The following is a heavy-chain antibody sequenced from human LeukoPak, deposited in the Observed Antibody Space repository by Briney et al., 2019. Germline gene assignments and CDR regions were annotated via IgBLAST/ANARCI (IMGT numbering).Heavy chain of an antibody. CDR3: ARSPYYYYVDV. CDR1: CDSITSHY. Sequence: PSETLSLTRTVSCDSITSHYWGWIRQPAGKGLEWIGYIYYSGNTNYNPSLKSRVTISVDTSKNQFFLKLTSVTAADTAAYYCARSPYYYYVDVCGKGTTVTVSS. CDR2: IYYSGNT. V-gene: IGHV4-59*11. J-gene: IGHJ6*03.